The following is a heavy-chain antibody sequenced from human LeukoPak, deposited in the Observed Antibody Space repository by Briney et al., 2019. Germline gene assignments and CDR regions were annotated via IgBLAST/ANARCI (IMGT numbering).Heavy chain of an antibody. D-gene: IGHD5-18*01. Sequence: SVKDSCKASGGTFSSFAINWVRQAPGQGLEWMGGIIPFFGTANYAQKFQGRVTITTDESTSTAYMELSSLRSEDTAVYYCARDRGTAMVDYWGQGTLVTVSS. V-gene: IGHV1-69*05. CDR2: IIPFFGTA. CDR3: ARDRGTAMVDY. J-gene: IGHJ4*02. CDR1: GGTFSSFA.